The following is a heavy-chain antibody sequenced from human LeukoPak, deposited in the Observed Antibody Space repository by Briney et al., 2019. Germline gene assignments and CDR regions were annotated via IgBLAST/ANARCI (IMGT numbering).Heavy chain of an antibody. CDR1: GGTFSSYA. V-gene: IGHV1-69*05. D-gene: IGHD6-13*01. Sequence: SVKVSCKASGGTFSSYAISWVRQAPGQGLEWMGRIIPIFGTANYAQKFQGRVTITTDESTSTAYMELSSLRSEDTAVYYCAKESSSSADWRILVVNYFDYWGQGTLVTVSS. J-gene: IGHJ4*02. CDR2: IIPIFGTA. CDR3: AKESSSSADWRILVVNYFDY.